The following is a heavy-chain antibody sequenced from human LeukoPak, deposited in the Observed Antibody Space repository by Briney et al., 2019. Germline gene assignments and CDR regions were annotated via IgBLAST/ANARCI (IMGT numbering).Heavy chain of an antibody. CDR1: GGSFSGYY. J-gene: IGHJ4*02. D-gene: IGHD3-9*01. Sequence: SSETLSLTCAVYGGSFSGYYWSWIRQPPGKGLEWIGEINHSGSTNYNPSLKSRVTISVDTSKSQFSLKLSSVTAADTAVYYCARDIPTGYHDYWGQGTLVTVSS. CDR3: ARDIPTGYHDY. CDR2: INHSGST. V-gene: IGHV4-34*01.